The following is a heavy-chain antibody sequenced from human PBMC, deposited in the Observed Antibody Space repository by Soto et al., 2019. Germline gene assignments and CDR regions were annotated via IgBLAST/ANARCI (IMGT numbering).Heavy chain of an antibody. J-gene: IGHJ4*02. Sequence: ASVKVSCKASGYTFTNYGFSWVRQAPGQGLEWMGWISGYNGNTNYAERLQGRVTMTTDTSTSTAYMELKSLRYDDTAAYYCAREGQLGYWGQGTLVTVSS. D-gene: IGHD6-6*01. CDR2: ISGYNGNT. V-gene: IGHV1-18*01. CDR1: GYTFTNYG. CDR3: AREGQLGY.